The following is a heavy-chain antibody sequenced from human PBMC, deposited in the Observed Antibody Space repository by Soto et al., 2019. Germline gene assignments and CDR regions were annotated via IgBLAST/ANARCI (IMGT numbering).Heavy chain of an antibody. CDR2: IYSGGST. Sequence: GGSLRLSCAASGFTVSSNYMSWVRQAPGKGLEWVSVIYSGGSTYYADSVKGRFTISRDNSKNTLYLQMNSLRAEDTAVYYCARDRPQLGGSSEYYYYGMDVWGQGTTVTVSS. D-gene: IGHD1-26*01. CDR1: GFTVSSNY. CDR3: ARDRPQLGGSSEYYYYGMDV. J-gene: IGHJ6*02. V-gene: IGHV3-53*01.